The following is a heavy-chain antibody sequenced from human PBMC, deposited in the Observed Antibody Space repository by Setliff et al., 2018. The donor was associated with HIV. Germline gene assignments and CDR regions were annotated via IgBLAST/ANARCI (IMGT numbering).Heavy chain of an antibody. D-gene: IGHD3-9*01. CDR1: GGSISTSNYY. CDR3: ARQTWEYYDTLTGYYRSPKNFDS. Sequence: SETLSLTCILSGGSISTSNYYWGWIRQPPGKGLEWIGSIYYSGSTYYTPSLTSRVTISLYTSKNQFFLKLSSVTAPDTAIYYCARQTWEYYDTLTGYYRSPKNFDSWGQGTLVTVSS. J-gene: IGHJ4*02. CDR2: IYYSGST. V-gene: IGHV4-39*01.